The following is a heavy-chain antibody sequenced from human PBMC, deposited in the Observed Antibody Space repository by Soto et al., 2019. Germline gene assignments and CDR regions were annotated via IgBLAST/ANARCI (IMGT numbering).Heavy chain of an antibody. D-gene: IGHD4-17*01. V-gene: IGHV1-8*01. CDR2: MNPNSGNT. J-gene: IGHJ4*02. CDR3: ERANDYGDYDDY. CDR1: GYTFTSYD. Sequence: ASVKVSCKASGYTFTSYDINWVRQATGQGLEWMGWMNPNSGNTGYAQKFQGRVTMTRNTSISTAYMELSSLRSEDTAVYYCERANDYGDYDDYWGKGTLVTVSS.